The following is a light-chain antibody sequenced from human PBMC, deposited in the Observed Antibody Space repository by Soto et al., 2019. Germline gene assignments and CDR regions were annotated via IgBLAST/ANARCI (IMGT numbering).Light chain of an antibody. CDR3: QQSYSTPPWT. V-gene: IGKV1-39*01. CDR2: AAS. Sequence: DIQMNQSPSSLSASVGDTVTITCRASQSIVTYLNWYLQKPGKAPKLLIYAASNLQSGVPSRFSGSGSGTDFTLTISSLQPEDFATYFCQQSYSTPPWTFGQGTKVDIK. J-gene: IGKJ1*01. CDR1: QSIVTY.